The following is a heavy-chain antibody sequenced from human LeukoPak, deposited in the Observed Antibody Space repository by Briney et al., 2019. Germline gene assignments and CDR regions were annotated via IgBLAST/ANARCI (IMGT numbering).Heavy chain of an antibody. J-gene: IGHJ1*01. CDR2: INPSGGST. V-gene: IGHV1-46*01. D-gene: IGHD3-9*01. CDR3: ARGTNLGYYDILTGYYTYFQH. CDR1: GYTFTSYY. Sequence: KPGASVKVSCKASGYTFTSYYMHWVRQAPGQGLEWMGIINPSGGSTSYAQKFQGRVTMTRDTSISTAYVELSRLRSDDTAVYYCARGTNLGYYDILTGYYTYFQHWGQGTLVTVSS.